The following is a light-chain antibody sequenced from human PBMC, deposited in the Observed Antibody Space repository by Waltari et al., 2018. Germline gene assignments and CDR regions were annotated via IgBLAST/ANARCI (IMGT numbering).Light chain of an antibody. CDR3: QQYNLWPPIT. Sequence: IEMTQSPATLSVSPGERATLSCRASQSLSGNLAWYQQRPGQGLRLLIYGASTRATGVPARFSVSGSGTEFTLTITSLQSEDFAVYYCQQYNLWPPITFGQGTRLEMK. J-gene: IGKJ5*01. V-gene: IGKV3-15*01. CDR1: QSLSGN. CDR2: GAS.